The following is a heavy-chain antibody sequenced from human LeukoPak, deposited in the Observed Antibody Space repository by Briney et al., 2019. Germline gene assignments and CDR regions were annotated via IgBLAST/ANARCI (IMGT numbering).Heavy chain of an antibody. CDR3: APYPKTTANWFDP. J-gene: IGHJ5*02. D-gene: IGHD4-11*01. CDR2: IIPILGIA. Sequence: SVKVSCKASGGTFSSYAISWVRQAPGQGLEWMGRIIPILGIANYAQKFQGRVTITADKSTSTAYMELSSLRSGDTAVYYCAPYPKTTANWFDPWGQGTLVTVSS. V-gene: IGHV1-69*04. CDR1: GGTFSSYA.